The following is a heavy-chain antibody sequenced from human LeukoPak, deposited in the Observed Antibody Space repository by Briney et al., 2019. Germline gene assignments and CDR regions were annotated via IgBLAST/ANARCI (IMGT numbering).Heavy chain of an antibody. D-gene: IGHD7-27*01. J-gene: IGHJ4*02. CDR2: IYTSGST. CDR3: ARDNWGSDLLDY. V-gene: IGHV4-61*02. Sequence: PSETLSLTCTVSGGSISSGSYYWSWIRQPAGKGLEWIGRIYTSGSTNYNPSLKSRVTISVDTSKNQFSLKLSSVTAAGTAVYYCARDNWGSDLLDYWGQGTLVTVSS. CDR1: GGSISSGSYY.